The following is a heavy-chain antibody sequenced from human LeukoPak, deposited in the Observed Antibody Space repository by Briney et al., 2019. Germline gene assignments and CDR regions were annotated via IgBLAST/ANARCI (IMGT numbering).Heavy chain of an antibody. CDR2: ISNSGGFT. D-gene: IGHD6-19*01. J-gene: IGHJ4*02. Sequence: PGGSLRLSCAASGFTFSIYAMSWVRQARGKGLEWVSAISNSGGFTYYADSVRGRFTISRDNSKNTLYLQMISLRAEDTAIYYCVARESLNTRSSGWDGGLDYWGQGTLVTVSS. V-gene: IGHV3-23*01. CDR1: GFTFSIYA. CDR3: VARESLNTRSSGWDGGLDY.